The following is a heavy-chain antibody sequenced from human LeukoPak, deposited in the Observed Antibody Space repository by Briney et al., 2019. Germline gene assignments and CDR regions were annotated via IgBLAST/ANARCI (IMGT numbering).Heavy chain of an antibody. CDR3: ANAGWSGGYYYYYMDV. J-gene: IGHJ6*03. CDR2: ISWNSGSI. Sequence: GGSLRLSRAASGFTFVDYVRHWVRQAPGKGLAGVSGISWNSGSIGYADSVKGRFTISRDNDKNSLYLQMNSLRAEDTALYYCANAGWSGGYYYYYMDVWGKGTTVTVSS. D-gene: IGHD3-16*01. V-gene: IGHV3-9*01. CDR1: GFTFVDYV.